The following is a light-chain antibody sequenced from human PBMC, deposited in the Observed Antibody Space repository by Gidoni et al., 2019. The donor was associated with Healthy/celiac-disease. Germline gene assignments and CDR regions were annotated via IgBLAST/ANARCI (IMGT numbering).Light chain of an antibody. V-gene: IGKV3-20*01. J-gene: IGKJ1*01. CDR2: GAS. Sequence: EIVLTQSPGTLSLSPGERATLSCRASQSVSSSYLAWYQQKPGPAPRLLIYGASSRATGIPDRFSGSRSGTDFTLTISRLEPADFAVYYCQQYGSSLGTFXQXTKVEIK. CDR1: QSVSSSY. CDR3: QQYGSSLGT.